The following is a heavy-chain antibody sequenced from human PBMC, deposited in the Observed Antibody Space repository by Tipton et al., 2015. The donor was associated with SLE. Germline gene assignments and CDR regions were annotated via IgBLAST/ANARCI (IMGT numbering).Heavy chain of an antibody. V-gene: IGHV3-23*01. CDR2: ISGSGGST. D-gene: IGHD6-13*01. Sequence: SLRLSCAASGFTFSSYAMSWVRQAPGKGLEWVSAISGSGGSTYYADSVKGRFTISRDNAKNSLYLQMNNLRAEDTAVYYCARLGAAGSDYWGQGTLVTVSS. J-gene: IGHJ4*02. CDR1: GFTFSSYA. CDR3: ARLGAAGSDY.